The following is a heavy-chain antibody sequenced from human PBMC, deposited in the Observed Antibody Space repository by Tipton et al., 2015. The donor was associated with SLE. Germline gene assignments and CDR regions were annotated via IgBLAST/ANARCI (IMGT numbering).Heavy chain of an antibody. CDR3: ARELTDTYSKGWYFDL. CDR1: GFTFSRYA. V-gene: IGHV3-13*01. CDR2: IGAGGDT. D-gene: IGHD1-26*01. Sequence: SLGLSCAASGFTFSRYAMSWVRQATGKGLEWVSAIGAGGDTYYPASVKGRFTISRENAKNSLYLQMNSLRVGDTAVYYCARELTDTYSKGWYFDLWGRGTLVTVSS. J-gene: IGHJ2*01.